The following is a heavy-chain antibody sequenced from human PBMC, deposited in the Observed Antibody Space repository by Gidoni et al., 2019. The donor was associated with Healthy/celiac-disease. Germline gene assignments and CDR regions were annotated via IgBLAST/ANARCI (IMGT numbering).Heavy chain of an antibody. CDR1: GGSISSYY. J-gene: IGHJ6*02. D-gene: IGHD1-26*01. CDR3: ARDSGSNYGMDV. Sequence: QVQLQESGPGLVKPSETLSFPCTVSGGSISSYYWSWIRQPPGKGLEWIGYIYYSGSTNYNPSLKSRVTISVDTSKNQFSLKLSSVTAADTAVYYCARDSGSNYGMDVWGQGTTVTVSS. CDR2: IYYSGST. V-gene: IGHV4-59*01.